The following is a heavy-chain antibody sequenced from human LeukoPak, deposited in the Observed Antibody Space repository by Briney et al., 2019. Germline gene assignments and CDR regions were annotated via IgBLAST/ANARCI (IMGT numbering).Heavy chain of an antibody. D-gene: IGHD3-10*01. V-gene: IGHV3-33*08. CDR2: IWYDGSNK. Sequence: GGSLRLSCVASGSPFSSYGMHWARQAPGKGLEWVAVIWYDGSNKYYADSVKGRFTISRDNSKNTLYLQMNSLRAEDTAVYYYAREGSTWLDYWGQGTLVTVSS. CDR1: GSPFSSYG. J-gene: IGHJ4*02. CDR3: AREGSTWLDY.